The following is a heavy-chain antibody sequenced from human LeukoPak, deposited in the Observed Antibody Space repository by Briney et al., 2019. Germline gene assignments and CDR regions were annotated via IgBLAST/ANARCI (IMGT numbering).Heavy chain of an antibody. CDR3: AREFRSYSSGWSDWSPYFDP. J-gene: IGHJ5*02. CDR1: GYTFTGYY. V-gene: IGHV1-2*02. CDR2: INPNSGGT. D-gene: IGHD6-19*01. Sequence: GASVKVSCKASGYTFTGYYMHWVRQARGQGLGWMGWINPNSGGTNYAQKFQGRVTMTRDTSISTAYMELSRLRSDDTAVYYCAREFRSYSSGWSDWSPYFDPWGQGTLVTVSS.